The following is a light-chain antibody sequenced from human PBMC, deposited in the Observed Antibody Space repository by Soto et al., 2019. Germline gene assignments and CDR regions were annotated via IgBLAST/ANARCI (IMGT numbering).Light chain of an antibody. J-gene: IGLJ3*02. CDR1: SSDVGGYNY. CDR3: RSYAGRNILV. V-gene: IGLV2-8*01. Sequence: QSVLTQPPSAYGSPGQSVTISFTGTSSDVGGYNYVSWYQQHPGKVPKLMIYEVTKRPSGVPDRFSGSKSGNTASLTVSGLHAEDEADYYCRSYAGRNILVFGGGTKLTVL. CDR2: EVT.